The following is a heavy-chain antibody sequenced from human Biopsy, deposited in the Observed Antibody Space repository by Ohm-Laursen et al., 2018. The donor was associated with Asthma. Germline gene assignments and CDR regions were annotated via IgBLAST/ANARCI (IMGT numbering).Heavy chain of an antibody. CDR1: VFTFSRFG. CDR2: ISYDGYNK. J-gene: IGHJ3*02. V-gene: IGHV3-30*03. CDR3: ARGFICRGDHCPGPSAFDM. D-gene: IGHD2-15*01. Sequence: SSLRLSCAASVFTFSRFGMHWVRRAPGKGLEWVALISYDGYNKYYIDSVKGRFTISRGNSENTMYLQMNSLRAEDTAVYYCARGFICRGDHCPGPSAFDMWGQGTMVTVSS.